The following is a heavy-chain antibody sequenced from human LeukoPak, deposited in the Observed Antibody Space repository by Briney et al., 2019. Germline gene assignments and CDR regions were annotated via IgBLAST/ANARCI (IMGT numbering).Heavy chain of an antibody. D-gene: IGHD2-8*02. V-gene: IGHV1-3*01. CDR3: ARGVLVDYFDC. CDR1: GYTFTSYA. Sequence: ASVKVSCKASGYTFTSYAMHWVRQAPGQRLEWMGWINAGNGNTKYSQKFQGRVIITRDTSASTAYMELSSLRSEDTAVYYCARGVLVDYFDCWGQGTLVTVSS. CDR2: INAGNGNT. J-gene: IGHJ4*02.